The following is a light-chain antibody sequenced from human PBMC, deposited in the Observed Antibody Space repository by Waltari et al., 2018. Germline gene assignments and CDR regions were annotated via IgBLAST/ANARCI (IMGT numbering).Light chain of an antibody. CDR1: SSDVGGYNY. V-gene: IGLV2-14*03. Sequence: HSAPTQPASVSGSPGQSITIPCSGSSSDVGGYNYVSWYLQYPGQAPKPIIYDVSQRPSEISDRFSGSKSGSTASLTISGLQAEDEADYYCSSYTSSNTVVFGGGTKVTVL. CDR2: DVS. J-gene: IGLJ2*01. CDR3: SSYTSSNTVV.